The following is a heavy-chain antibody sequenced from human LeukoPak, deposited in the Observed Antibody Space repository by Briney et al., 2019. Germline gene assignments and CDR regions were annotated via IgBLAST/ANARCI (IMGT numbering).Heavy chain of an antibody. D-gene: IGHD1-26*01. CDR1: GGSISSGGYS. CDR2: IYYSGST. CDR3: ARFIVGATLLDY. J-gene: IGHJ4*02. V-gene: IGHV4-31*03. Sequence: SQTLSLTCTVSGGSISSGGYSWSWIRQHPGKGLEWIGYIYYSGSTYYNPSLKSRVTISVDTSKNQFSLKLSSVTAADTAVYYCARFIVGATLLDYWGQGTLVTVSS.